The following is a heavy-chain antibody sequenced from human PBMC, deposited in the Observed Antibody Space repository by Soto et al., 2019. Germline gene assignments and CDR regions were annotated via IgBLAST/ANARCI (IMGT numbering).Heavy chain of an antibody. CDR2: ISGSGGST. CDR1: GFTFSSYA. D-gene: IGHD3-3*01. CDR3: AKDLVYYDFWSGPTFDY. Sequence: EVQLLESGGGLVQPGGSLRLSCAASGFTFSSYAMSWVRQAPGKGLEWVSAISGSGGSTYYADSVKGRFTISRDNSKNTLYLQMNSLRAEDTAVYYCAKDLVYYDFWSGPTFDYWGQGTLVTVSS. V-gene: IGHV3-23*01. J-gene: IGHJ4*02.